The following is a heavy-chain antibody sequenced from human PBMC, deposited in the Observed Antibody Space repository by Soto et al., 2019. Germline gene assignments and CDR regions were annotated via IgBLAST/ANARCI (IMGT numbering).Heavy chain of an antibody. D-gene: IGHD1-1*01. CDR3: SRGGDAYKAGNY. V-gene: IGHV4-4*02. CDR2: IYHSGSI. Sequence: SETLSLTCAVSGGSISSSNWWSWVRQPPGKGLEWIGEIYHSGSINYNPSLKSRVTISADKSKNQFFLKLSSVTAADTAVYYCSRGGDAYKAGNYWGQGTLVTVSS. CDR1: GGSISSSNW. J-gene: IGHJ4*02.